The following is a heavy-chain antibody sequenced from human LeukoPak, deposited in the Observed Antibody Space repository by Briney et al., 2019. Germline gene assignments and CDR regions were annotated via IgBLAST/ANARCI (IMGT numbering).Heavy chain of an antibody. CDR2: IKQDGSDR. Sequence: GGSLRLSCTASGFTFRDYTINWVRQAPGTGLEWVANIKQDGSDRNYVTSVRGRFTISRDNAESSLYLQMNSLRVEDTAVYYCVRNLAVAGTCFDSWGQGTLVTVSS. CDR1: GFTFRDYT. J-gene: IGHJ4*02. CDR3: VRNLAVAGTCFDS. V-gene: IGHV3-7*03. D-gene: IGHD6-19*01.